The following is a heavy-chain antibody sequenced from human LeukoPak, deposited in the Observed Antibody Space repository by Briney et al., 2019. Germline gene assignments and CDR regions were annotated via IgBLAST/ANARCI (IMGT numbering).Heavy chain of an antibody. CDR3: ASIISDYGDYGSY. CDR1: GYTFTGYY. D-gene: IGHD4-17*01. V-gene: IGHV1-2*06. CDR2: INPNSGGT. J-gene: IGHJ4*02. Sequence: GASVKVSCKASGYTFTGYYMHWARQAPGQGLEWMGRINPNSGGTNYAQKFQGRVTMTRDTSISTAYMELSRLRSDDTAVYYCASIISDYGDYGSYWGQGTLVTVSS.